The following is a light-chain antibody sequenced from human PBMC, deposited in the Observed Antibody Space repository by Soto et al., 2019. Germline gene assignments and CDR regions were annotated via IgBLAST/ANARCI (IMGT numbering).Light chain of an antibody. CDR1: QSISSSY. CDR3: QQRSNWPRT. CDR2: GAS. Sequence: EIVLTQSPDTLSLSPGERATLSCRASQSISSSYLAWYQQKPGQAPRLLIYGASSRATGTPARFSGSGSGTEFTLTISSLEPEDFALYYCQQRSNWPRTFGQGTKV. V-gene: IGKV3D-20*02. J-gene: IGKJ1*01.